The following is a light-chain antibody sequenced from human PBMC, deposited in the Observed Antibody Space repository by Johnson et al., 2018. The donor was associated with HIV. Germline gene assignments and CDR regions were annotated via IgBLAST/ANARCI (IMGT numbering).Light chain of an antibody. CDR3: GTWGGV. CDR1: SSNIGNNY. Sequence: QSALTQPPSMSAAPGQRVTISCSGSSSNIGNNYVSWYQQVPGAAPKLLIYDNNRRPSGIPDRFSGSKSGTSATLGITGLQTGDEADYYCGTWGGVFGTGTKVTVL. CDR2: DNN. J-gene: IGLJ1*01. V-gene: IGLV1-51*01.